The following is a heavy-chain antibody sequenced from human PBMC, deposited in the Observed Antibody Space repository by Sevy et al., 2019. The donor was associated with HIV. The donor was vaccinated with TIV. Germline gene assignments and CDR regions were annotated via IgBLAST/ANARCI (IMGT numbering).Heavy chain of an antibody. V-gene: IGHV1-18*01. D-gene: IGHD3-3*01. CDR3: VRGSGDTIFGVVIPYYYYYGMDV. J-gene: IGHJ6*02. CDR2: ISAYNGNT. CDR1: GYTFTSYG. Sequence: ASVKVSCKASGYTFTSYGISWVRQAPGQGLEWMGWISAYNGNTNYAQKLQGRVTMTTDTSTSTAYMELRSLRSDDTAVYYCVRGSGDTIFGVVIPYYYYYGMDVWGQGTTVTVSS.